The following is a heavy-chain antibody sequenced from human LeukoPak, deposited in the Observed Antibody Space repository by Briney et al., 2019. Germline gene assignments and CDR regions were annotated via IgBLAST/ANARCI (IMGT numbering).Heavy chain of an antibody. Sequence: GGSLRLSCAASGFTFDDYGMSWVRQAPGKGLEWVSGINWSGGSTGYADSVKGRFTISRDNAKNSLYLQMNSLRAEDTALYYCARGAEGIAAAYFDYWGQGTLVTVSS. CDR2: INWSGGST. V-gene: IGHV3-20*04. D-gene: IGHD6-13*01. CDR3: ARGAEGIAAAYFDY. J-gene: IGHJ4*02. CDR1: GFTFDDYG.